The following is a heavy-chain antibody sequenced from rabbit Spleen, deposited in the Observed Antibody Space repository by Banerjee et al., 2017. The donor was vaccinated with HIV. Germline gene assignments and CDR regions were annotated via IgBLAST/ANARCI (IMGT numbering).Heavy chain of an antibody. J-gene: IGHJ4*01. V-gene: IGHV1S47*01. D-gene: IGHD3-1*01. CDR2: IDPVFGST. CDR3: VRDTWHFKL. CDR1: GFSFSNKA. Sequence: QEQLVESGGGLVKPEGSLKLSCTASGFSFSNKAVMCWVRQAPGKGLEWIGYIDPVFGSTYYATWVNGRFTISSHNAQNTVDLQMNSLTAADTATYFCVRDTWHFKLWGPGTLVTVS.